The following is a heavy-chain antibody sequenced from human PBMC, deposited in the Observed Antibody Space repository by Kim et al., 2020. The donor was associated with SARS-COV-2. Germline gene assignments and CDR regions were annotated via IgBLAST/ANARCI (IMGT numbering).Heavy chain of an antibody. CDR1: GYSFSNYW. D-gene: IGHD6-13*01. Sequence: GESLKISCQGSGYSFSNYWINWVRQMPGKGLEWMGRIDPSDSYTNYSPSFQGHVTMSVDKSISTAYLQWSSLKASDTAMYYCAREGSDSSSLHSWGQGTLVTVSS. CDR3: AREGSDSSSLHS. J-gene: IGHJ4*02. CDR2: IDPSDSYT. V-gene: IGHV5-10-1*01.